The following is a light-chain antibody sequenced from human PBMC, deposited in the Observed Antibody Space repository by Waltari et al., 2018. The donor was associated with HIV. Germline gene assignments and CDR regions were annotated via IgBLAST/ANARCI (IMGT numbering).Light chain of an antibody. Sequence: QSVLTQPPSVSGAPGQRVSISCTGSSSNLGAGFDAKWYQQLPGAAPRLLIYDNNNRPSAVPRRFSGSRSGTSASLAITGLQADDEADYYCQSFDSGLTAVVFGGGTKLTVL. J-gene: IGLJ2*01. CDR1: SSNLGAGFD. CDR2: DNN. V-gene: IGLV1-40*01. CDR3: QSFDSGLTAVV.